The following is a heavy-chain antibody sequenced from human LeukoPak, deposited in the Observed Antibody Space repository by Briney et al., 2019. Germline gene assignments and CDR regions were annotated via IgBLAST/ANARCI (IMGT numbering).Heavy chain of an antibody. Sequence: QRLSCAASGFTFSSHGMHWVRQAPGKGLEWVAVISYDGSDKYYADSVKGRCTISRDNSKNTLYLQMNSLRAEDTAVYYCAKRRTVDTAMVTHYYGMDVWGQGTTVTVSS. D-gene: IGHD5-18*01. J-gene: IGHJ6*02. V-gene: IGHV3-30*18. CDR2: ISYDGSDK. CDR1: GFTFSSHG. CDR3: AKRRTVDTAMVTHYYGMDV.